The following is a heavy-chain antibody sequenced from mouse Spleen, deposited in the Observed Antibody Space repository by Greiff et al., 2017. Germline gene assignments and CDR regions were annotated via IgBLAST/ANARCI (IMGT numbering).Heavy chain of an antibody. CDR1: GYTFTSYW. Sequence: VKLQESGAELVKPGASVKMSCKASGYTFTSYWITWVKQRPGQGLEWIGDIYPGSGSTNYNEKFKSKATLTVDTSSSTAYMQLSSLTSEDSAVYYCAREIYDGYSPFAYWGQGTLVTVSA. CDR2: IYPGSGST. CDR3: AREIYDGYSPFAY. J-gene: IGHJ3*01. D-gene: IGHD2-3*01. V-gene: IGHV1-55*01.